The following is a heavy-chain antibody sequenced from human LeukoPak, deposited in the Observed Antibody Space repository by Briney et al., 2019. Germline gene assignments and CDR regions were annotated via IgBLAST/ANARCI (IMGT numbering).Heavy chain of an antibody. J-gene: IGHJ4*02. Sequence: GGSLRLSCAASGFTFDDYAMNWVRQAPGKGLEWVSLISWDGGSTYYADSVKGRFTISRDNSKNSLYLQMNSLRAEDTALYYCAKVGEYCSSTSCYYFDYWGQGTLVTVSS. CDR3: AKVGEYCSSTSCYYFDY. V-gene: IGHV3-43D*03. CDR2: ISWDGGST. CDR1: GFTFDDYA. D-gene: IGHD2-2*01.